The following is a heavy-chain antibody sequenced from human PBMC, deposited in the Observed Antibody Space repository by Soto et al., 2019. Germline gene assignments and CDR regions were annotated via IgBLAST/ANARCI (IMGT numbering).Heavy chain of an antibody. CDR2: IRSKANNYAT. Sequence: EVQLVESGGGLVQPGGSLKLSCAASGFTFSGSAVHWVRQASGKGLEWVGRIRSKANNYATAYAASVQGRFTIFRDDLKNTAYLKMNSLTTEDTAVYYCTNPQVYYGMEVWGQGTTVTVSS. CDR3: TNPQVYYGMEV. CDR1: GFTFSGSA. V-gene: IGHV3-73*02. J-gene: IGHJ6*02.